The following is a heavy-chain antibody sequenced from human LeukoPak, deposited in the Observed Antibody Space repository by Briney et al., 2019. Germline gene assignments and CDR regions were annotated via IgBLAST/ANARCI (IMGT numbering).Heavy chain of an antibody. J-gene: IGHJ3*02. V-gene: IGHV3-74*01. CDR3: ARDLSPVVVVASGAFDI. CDR1: GFTFSSYW. D-gene: IGHD2-15*01. Sequence: GSLRLSCAASGFTFSSYWMHWVRQAPGKGLVWVSRINTDGSSTSYADSVKGRFTISRDNAKNTLYLQMNSLRAEDTAVYYCARDLSPVVVVASGAFDIWGQGTMVTVSS. CDR2: INTDGSST.